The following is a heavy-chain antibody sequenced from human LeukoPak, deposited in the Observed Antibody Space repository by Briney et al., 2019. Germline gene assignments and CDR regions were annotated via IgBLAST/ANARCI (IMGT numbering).Heavy chain of an antibody. Sequence: ASVKVSCKASGYTFTSYGISWVRQAPGQGLEWMGWISAYNGNTNYAQKLQGRVTMTTDTSTSTAYMELRSLRSDDTAVYYCARDRDFWSGYYSTYYYYYMDVWGKGTTVTVSS. CDR3: ARDRDFWSGYYSTYYYYYMDV. CDR2: ISAYNGNT. V-gene: IGHV1-18*01. D-gene: IGHD3-3*01. CDR1: GYTFTSYG. J-gene: IGHJ6*03.